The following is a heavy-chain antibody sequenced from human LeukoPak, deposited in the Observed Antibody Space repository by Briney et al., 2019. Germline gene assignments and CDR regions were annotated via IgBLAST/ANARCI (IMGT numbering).Heavy chain of an antibody. V-gene: IGHV3-30*04. Sequence: GRSLRLSCAASGFTFSSYAMHWVRQAPGKGLEWVAVMSYDGSNKYYADSVKGRFTISRDNSKNTLYLQMNSLRAEDTAVYYCARDEIVVVITGAFDIWGQGTMVTVSS. J-gene: IGHJ3*02. D-gene: IGHD3-22*01. CDR3: ARDEIVVVITGAFDI. CDR2: MSYDGSNK. CDR1: GFTFSSYA.